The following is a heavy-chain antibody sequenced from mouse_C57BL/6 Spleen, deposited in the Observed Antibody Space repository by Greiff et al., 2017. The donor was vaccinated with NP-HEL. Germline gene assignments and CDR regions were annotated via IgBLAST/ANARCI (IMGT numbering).Heavy chain of an antibody. CDR2: IYPRSGNT. Sequence: VQLQQSGAELARPGALVKLSCKASGYTFTSYGISWVKQRTGQGLEWIGEIYPRSGNTYYNEKFKGKATLTADKSSSTAYMELRSLTSEDSAVYFCARFDYYGSSYSPFAYWGQGTLVTVSA. CDR1: GYTFTSYG. V-gene: IGHV1-81*01. D-gene: IGHD1-1*01. CDR3: ARFDYYGSSYSPFAY. J-gene: IGHJ3*01.